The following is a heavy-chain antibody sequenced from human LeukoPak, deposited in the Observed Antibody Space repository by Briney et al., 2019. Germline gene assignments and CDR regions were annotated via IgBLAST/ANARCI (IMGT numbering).Heavy chain of an antibody. Sequence: PGRSLRLSCAVSGITFSNYAMHWVRQAPGKGLEWVAVISYDESNKYYADSVKGRFTISRDNSKNTLYLQMNSLRPEDTAVYYCARDGGGSSSWYNAFDIWGQGTMVTVYS. CDR2: ISYDESNK. D-gene: IGHD6-13*01. J-gene: IGHJ3*02. CDR3: ARDGGGSSSWYNAFDI. V-gene: IGHV3-30-3*01. CDR1: GITFSNYA.